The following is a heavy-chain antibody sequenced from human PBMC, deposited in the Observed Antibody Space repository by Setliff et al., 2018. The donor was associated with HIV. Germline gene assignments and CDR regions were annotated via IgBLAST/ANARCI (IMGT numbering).Heavy chain of an antibody. D-gene: IGHD3-16*01. V-gene: IGHV4-34*01. Sequence: ASETLSLTCAVYGGSFSGYYWSWIRQPPGKGLEWIGEVNHSGTTNFNPSLKSRVTISVDTSKNQFSLKLNSVTAADTAVYFCARSRFGGAIIMTYFDYWGQGTQVTVSS. CDR2: VNHSGTT. J-gene: IGHJ4*02. CDR3: ARSRFGGAIIMTYFDY. CDR1: GGSFSGYY.